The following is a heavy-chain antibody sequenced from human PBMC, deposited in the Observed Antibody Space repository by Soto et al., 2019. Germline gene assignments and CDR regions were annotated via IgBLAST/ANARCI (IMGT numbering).Heavy chain of an antibody. CDR1: GGSISSGCYY. CDR3: ARGSSSWPYYFDY. CDR2: IYYSGSA. D-gene: IGHD6-13*01. Sequence: SETLSLTCPVSGGSISSGCYYWSRIRQHPGEGLEWIGYIYYSGSAYYNPPLKSRVTISVDTSKTQFSLRLSSVTAADTAVYYCARGSSSWPYYFDYWGQGTLVTVSS. J-gene: IGHJ4*02. V-gene: IGHV4-31*03.